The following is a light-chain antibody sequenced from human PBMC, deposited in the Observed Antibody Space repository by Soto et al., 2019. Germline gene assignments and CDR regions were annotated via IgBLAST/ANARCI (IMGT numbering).Light chain of an antibody. CDR1: KLGDNY. J-gene: IGLJ1*01. V-gene: IGLV3-1*01. CDR2: QDS. CDR3: HACDSSTAV. Sequence: SYELTQPPSVSVSPGQTASITCSGDKLGDNYASWYQQKPAQSPVLVIYQDSKRPSGIPERFSGSNSGNTAPLTISGTPEMDDADYCRHACDSSTAVFGAGTKVTVL.